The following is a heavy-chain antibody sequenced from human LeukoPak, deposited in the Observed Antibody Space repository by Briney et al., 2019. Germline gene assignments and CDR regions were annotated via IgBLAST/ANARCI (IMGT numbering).Heavy chain of an antibody. D-gene: IGHD2-15*01. CDR3: ARDIFYCSGGSCYPDLYFDY. CDR1: GYTFTRYY. Sequence: ASVKVSCKASGYTFTRYYMHWVRQAPGQGLEWMGWINPNSGGTNYAQKFQGRVTMTRDTSISTAYMELSRLRSDDTAVYYCARDIFYCSGGSCYPDLYFDYWGQGTLVTVSS. J-gene: IGHJ4*02. CDR2: INPNSGGT. V-gene: IGHV1-2*02.